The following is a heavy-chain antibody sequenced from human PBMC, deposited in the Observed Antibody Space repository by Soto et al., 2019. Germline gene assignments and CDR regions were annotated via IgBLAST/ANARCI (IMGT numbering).Heavy chain of an antibody. CDR2: ISYDGSNK. D-gene: IGHD5-18*01. CDR3: AKEPDSYGYDY. Sequence: GGAVKGACVASGFTFISYGMHWVRQAPGKGLEWVAVISYDGSNKYYADSVKGRFTISRDNSKNTLYLQMNSLRAEDTAVYYCAKEPDSYGYDYWGQGTLVTVSS. J-gene: IGHJ4*02. V-gene: IGHV3-30*18. CDR1: GFTFISYG.